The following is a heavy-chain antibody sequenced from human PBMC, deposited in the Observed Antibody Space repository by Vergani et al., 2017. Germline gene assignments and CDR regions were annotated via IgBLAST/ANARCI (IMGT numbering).Heavy chain of an antibody. Sequence: QVQLQQWGPGLLKPSETLSLTCAVYGGSLSGYYWSWIRLAPGRGLEWIGEINHSGTINYNPTLKSPFNVSIDTSRDHFSLKLRSVSAADTAVYFCARRAERWETLLRDDFDVWGQGTFVTVSP. CDR2: INHSGTI. CDR1: GGSLSGYY. J-gene: IGHJ3*01. D-gene: IGHD1-26*01. V-gene: IGHV4-34*01. CDR3: ARRAERWETLLRDDFDV.